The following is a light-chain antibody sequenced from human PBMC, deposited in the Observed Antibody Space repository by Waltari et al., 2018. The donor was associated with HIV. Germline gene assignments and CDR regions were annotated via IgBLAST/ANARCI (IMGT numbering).Light chain of an antibody. CDR1: QDIINS. Sequence: DIPVTQSPSSLSASIGDRVVLTCRATQDIINSVACYQQKPGKAPQLLLYAASRLESGVPSRFSGSGSGTDYTLTISSLQPEDFATYYCQQYYSTPPCTFGQGTKLEIK. J-gene: IGKJ2*02. CDR3: QQYYSTPPCT. V-gene: IGKV1-NL1*01. CDR2: AAS.